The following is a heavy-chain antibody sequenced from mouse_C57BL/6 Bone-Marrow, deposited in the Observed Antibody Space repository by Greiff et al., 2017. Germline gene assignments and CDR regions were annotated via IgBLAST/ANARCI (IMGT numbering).Heavy chain of an antibody. V-gene: IGHV1-59*01. CDR3: ARRDGYYWFAY. CDR2: IDPSDSYT. J-gene: IGHJ3*01. CDR1: GYTFTSYW. D-gene: IGHD2-3*01. Sequence: QVQLQQPGAELVRPGTSVTLSCKASGYTFTSYWMHWVQQRPGQGLEWIGVIDPSDSYTYYNQKFKGKATLTVDTSSSTAYMQLSSLTSEDSAVYYCARRDGYYWFAYWGQGTLVTVSA.